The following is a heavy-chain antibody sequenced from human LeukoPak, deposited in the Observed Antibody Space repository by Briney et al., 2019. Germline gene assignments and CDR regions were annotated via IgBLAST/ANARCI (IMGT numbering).Heavy chain of an antibody. D-gene: IGHD2-15*01. V-gene: IGHV4-59*01. CDR2: IYYSGST. J-gene: IGHJ5*02. Sequence: SETLSLTCTVSGGSISSYYWSWIRQPPGKGLEWIGYIYYSGSTNYNPSLKSRVTISVDTSKNQFSLKLSSVTAADTAVHYCAREMVVAATDWFDPWGQGTLVTVSS. CDR1: GGSISSYY. CDR3: AREMVVAATDWFDP.